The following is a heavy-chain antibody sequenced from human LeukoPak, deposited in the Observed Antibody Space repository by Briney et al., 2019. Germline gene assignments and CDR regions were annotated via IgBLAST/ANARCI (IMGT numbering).Heavy chain of an antibody. D-gene: IGHD1-26*01. Sequence: GGSLRLSCAASGFIFNDYAMHWVRQTPGKGLEWVSGITWDSGTIDYADSVKGRFTISRDNAKNSLYLQLSSLRPEDTALYYCAKHLTATNTYIFFGLDVWGQGTLVTVSS. V-gene: IGHV3-9*01. CDR1: GFIFNDYA. J-gene: IGHJ4*02. CDR3: AKHLTATNTYIFFGLDV. CDR2: ITWDSGTI.